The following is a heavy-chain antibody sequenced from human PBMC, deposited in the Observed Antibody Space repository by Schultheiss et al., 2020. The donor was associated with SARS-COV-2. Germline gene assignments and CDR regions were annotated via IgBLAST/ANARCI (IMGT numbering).Heavy chain of an antibody. Sequence: GESLKISCAASGFTFSSYGMHWVRQAPGKGLEWVAVISYDGSNKYYADSVKGRFTISRDNSKNTLYLQMNSLRAEDTAVYYCAKARELVAPYNDYWGQGTLVTVSS. V-gene: IGHV3-30*18. CDR1: GFTFSSYG. J-gene: IGHJ4*02. D-gene: IGHD6-6*01. CDR2: ISYDGSNK. CDR3: AKARELVAPYNDY.